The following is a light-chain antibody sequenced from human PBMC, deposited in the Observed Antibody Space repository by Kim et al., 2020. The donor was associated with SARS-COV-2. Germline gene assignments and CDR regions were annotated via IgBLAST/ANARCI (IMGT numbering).Light chain of an antibody. V-gene: IGLV1-40*01. CDR3: QTYDSSLSAAV. CDR2: GVG. J-gene: IGLJ3*02. Sequence: KITISCSGTSSSIGAGYDVYWYRQLPGSAPKLIMFGVGTRPPGVPDRFSGSKSGTSVSLAITGLQVADEADYYCQTYDSSLSAAVFGGGTQLTVL. CDR1: SSSIGAGYD.